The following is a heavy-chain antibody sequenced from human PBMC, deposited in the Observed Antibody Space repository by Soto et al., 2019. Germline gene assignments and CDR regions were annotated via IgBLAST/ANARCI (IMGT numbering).Heavy chain of an antibody. Sequence: GGSLRLSCAASGFTFSSYSMNWVRQAPGKGLEWVSYISSSSSTIYYADSVKGRFTISRDNAKNSLYLQMNSLRDEDTAVYYCARDLSKLRYFDWLPDAFDIWGQGTMVTVSS. CDR2: ISSSSSTI. J-gene: IGHJ3*02. CDR3: ARDLSKLRYFDWLPDAFDI. D-gene: IGHD3-9*01. V-gene: IGHV3-48*02. CDR1: GFTFSSYS.